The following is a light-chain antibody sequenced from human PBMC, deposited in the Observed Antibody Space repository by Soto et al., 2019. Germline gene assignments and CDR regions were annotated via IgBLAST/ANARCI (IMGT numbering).Light chain of an antibody. CDR3: QHYHNWPPWT. CDR2: GAS. Sequence: EIVMTQSPATRSVSPGERATLSCRASQSVSSNLAWYQQKPGQAPRLLIYGASTRATGIPARFSGSGSGTEFTLTIPSLQSEDFAIYYCQHYHNWPPWTFGQGTKVEI. J-gene: IGKJ1*01. V-gene: IGKV3-15*01. CDR1: QSVSSN.